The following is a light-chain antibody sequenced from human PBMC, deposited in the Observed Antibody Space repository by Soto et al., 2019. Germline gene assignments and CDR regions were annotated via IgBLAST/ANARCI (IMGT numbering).Light chain of an antibody. V-gene: IGLV2-8*01. CDR3: SSYAGSNNLV. CDR1: SSDVGGYNY. J-gene: IGLJ2*01. Sequence: QSALTQPPSASGSPGQSVTISCTGTSSDVGGYNYVSWYQQHPGKAPKLMIYEVSKRPSGVPDRVSGSKSGNTASLTVSGPQAEDEADYYCSSYAGSNNLVFGGGTKLTVL. CDR2: EVS.